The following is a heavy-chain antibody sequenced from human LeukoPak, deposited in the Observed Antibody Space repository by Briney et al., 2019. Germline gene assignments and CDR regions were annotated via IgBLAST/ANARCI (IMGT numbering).Heavy chain of an antibody. CDR3: ARGSEYYYDSSGDLDY. D-gene: IGHD3-22*01. V-gene: IGHV3-30*02. Sequence: GGSLRLSCAASGFIFNSYGMHWVRQAPGKGLEWVAFIRYDGSNKYYADSVKGRFTISRDNSKNTLYLQMNSLRAEDTAVYYCARGSEYYYDSSGDLDYWDQGTLVTVSS. J-gene: IGHJ4*02. CDR1: GFIFNSYG. CDR2: IRYDGSNK.